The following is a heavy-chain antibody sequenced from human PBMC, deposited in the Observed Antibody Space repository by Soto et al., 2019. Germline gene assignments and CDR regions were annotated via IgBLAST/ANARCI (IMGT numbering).Heavy chain of an antibody. CDR2: VWHDGKTK. V-gene: IGHV3-33*01. Sequence: PGGSLRLSCAASGFTFSNYGMHWVRQAPGKGLEWVAVVWHDGKTKYYADSVEGRFTISRDNAKNSLYLQMNSLRAEDTAVYYCTRDPSSGRRDWYFDLWGRGTLVTVSS. J-gene: IGHJ2*01. CDR3: TRDPSSGRRDWYFDL. CDR1: GFTFSNYG. D-gene: IGHD3-22*01.